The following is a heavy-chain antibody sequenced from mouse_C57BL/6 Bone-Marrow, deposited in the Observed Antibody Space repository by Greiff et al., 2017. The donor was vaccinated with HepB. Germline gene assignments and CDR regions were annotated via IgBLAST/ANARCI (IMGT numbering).Heavy chain of an antibody. V-gene: IGHV1-69*01. CDR1: GYTFTSYW. CDR3: ARGAGSYGYVDV. CDR2: IDPSDSYT. Sequence: QVQLQQPGAELVMPGASVKLSCKASGYTFTSYWMHWVKQRPGQGLEWIGEIDPSDSYTNYNQKFKGKSTLTVDKSSSTAYMQLSSLTSEDSAVYYCARGAGSYGYVDVDGTGTAVTVSA. D-gene: IGHD6-1*01. J-gene: IGHJ1*03.